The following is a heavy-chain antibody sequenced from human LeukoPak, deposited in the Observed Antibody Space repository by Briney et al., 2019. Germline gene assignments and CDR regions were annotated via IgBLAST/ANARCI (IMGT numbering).Heavy chain of an antibody. CDR1: GFTFSNYC. CDR2: ICPDGTVT. V-gene: IGHV3-74*01. CDR3: VRDFRSADY. Sequence: PGGSLRLSCAASGFTFSNYCMDWVRQIRGKGLVWVSRICPDGTVTNYADSVKGRFTISRDNAKNMVFLQMNSLRADDTAVYYCVRDFRSADYWGQGILVTVSS. J-gene: IGHJ4*02.